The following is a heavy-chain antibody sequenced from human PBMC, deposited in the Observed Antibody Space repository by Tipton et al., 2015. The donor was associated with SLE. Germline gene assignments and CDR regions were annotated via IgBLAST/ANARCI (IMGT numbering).Heavy chain of an antibody. V-gene: IGHV3-7*01. Sequence: SLRLSCAASGFTFSSYWISWVRQAPGEGMEWVANIKEDGSEKYYVDSVKGRFTISRDNAKNSLSLQMNSLRAEDTAVYYCVGPLAKPPAYWGQGTLVTVSS. D-gene: IGHD5-12*01. CDR2: IKEDGSEK. CDR1: GFTFSSYW. J-gene: IGHJ4*02. CDR3: VGPLAKPPAY.